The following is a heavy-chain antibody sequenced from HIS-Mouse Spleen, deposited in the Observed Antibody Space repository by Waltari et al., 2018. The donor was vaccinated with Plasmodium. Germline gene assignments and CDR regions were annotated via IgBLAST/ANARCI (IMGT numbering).Heavy chain of an antibody. Sequence: QVQLVESGGGVVQPGRSLRLSCAASGFTFSSYGMHWVRQAPGKGLGGVAVIWYDGSNKYYADSVKGRVTISRDNSKNTLYLQMNSLRAEDTAVYYCAKVAQGTRDAFDIWGQGTMVTVSS. J-gene: IGHJ3*02. CDR2: IWYDGSNK. CDR1: GFTFSSYG. CDR3: AKVAQGTRDAFDI. D-gene: IGHD2-8*01. V-gene: IGHV3-33*06.